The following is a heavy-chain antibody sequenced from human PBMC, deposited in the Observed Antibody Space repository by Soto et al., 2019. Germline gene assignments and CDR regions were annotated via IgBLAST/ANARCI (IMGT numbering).Heavy chain of an antibody. CDR1: GGSISSYY. Sequence: QVQLQESGPGLVKPSETLSLTCTVSGGSISSYYWSWIRQPPGKGLEWIGYIYYSGSTNYNPSLKSRVTRSVDTSKHPFSLQLSSVTAADTAVDYCARQDYWGGFDYWGQGTLVTVSS. V-gene: IGHV4-59*01. CDR3: ARQDYWGGFDY. D-gene: IGHD7-27*01. J-gene: IGHJ4*02. CDR2: IYYSGST.